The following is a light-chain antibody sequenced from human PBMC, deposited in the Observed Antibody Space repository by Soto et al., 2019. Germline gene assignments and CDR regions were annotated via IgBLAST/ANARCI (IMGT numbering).Light chain of an antibody. Sequence: EIVLTQSPGTLSLSPGERATLSCRASQSVSNKYLAWHQQKPGQAPRLLIYDASSRATGIPDRFSGSGSGTDFTLTISRLEPEDFAVYYCQQYGSSPKTFGQVTKVEF. J-gene: IGKJ1*01. CDR3: QQYGSSPKT. CDR2: DAS. CDR1: QSVSNKY. V-gene: IGKV3-20*01.